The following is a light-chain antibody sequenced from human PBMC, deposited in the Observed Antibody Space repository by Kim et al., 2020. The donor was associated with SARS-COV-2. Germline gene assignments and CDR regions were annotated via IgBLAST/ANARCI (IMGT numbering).Light chain of an antibody. V-gene: IGKV1-39*01. Sequence: DIQMTQSPASLSASVGESVTITCRASQKIGGFLNWYQQKPGKAPNLLIYTASTLQAGVPSRFSGSGSGADFTLTISSLQPEDFATYYCQQIYDPPLTFGGGTKLEI. CDR3: QQIYDPPLT. CDR1: QKIGGF. J-gene: IGKJ4*01. CDR2: TAS.